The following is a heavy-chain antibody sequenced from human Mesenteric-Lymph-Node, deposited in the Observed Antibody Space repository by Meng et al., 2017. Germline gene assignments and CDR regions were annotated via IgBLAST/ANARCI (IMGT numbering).Heavy chain of an antibody. D-gene: IGHD3-22*01. CDR2: IIPIFGTA. CDR3: AVRVGGYYDSSGSGAFDI. CDR1: GYTFTSYA. Sequence: SVKVSCKASGYTFTSYAMNWVRQAPGQGLEWMGGIIPIFGTANYAQKFQGRVTITTDESTSTAYMELSSLRSEDTAVYYCAVRVGGYYDSSGSGAFDIWGQGTMVTVSS. J-gene: IGHJ3*02. V-gene: IGHV1-69*05.